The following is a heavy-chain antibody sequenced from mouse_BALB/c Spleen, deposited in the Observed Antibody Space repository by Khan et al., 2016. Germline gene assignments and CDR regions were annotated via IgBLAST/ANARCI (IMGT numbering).Heavy chain of an antibody. CDR3: ARYDGRTYVRGMDY. J-gene: IGHJ4*01. CDR1: GDSITSGY. V-gene: IGHV3-8*02. CDR2: ISFRGGS. D-gene: IGHD1-1*01. Sequence: EVQLQESGPSLVKPSQTLSLTCSVTGDSITSGYWNWIRKFPGNKLEYMGYISFRGGSYNNPSLKSRISITRDTSKNQCYLQFNSVTTEDTGTYYCARYDGRTYVRGMDYWGQGLSVTVSS.